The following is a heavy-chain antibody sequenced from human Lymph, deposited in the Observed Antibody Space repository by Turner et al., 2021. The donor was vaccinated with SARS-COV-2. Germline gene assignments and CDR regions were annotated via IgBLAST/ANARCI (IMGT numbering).Heavy chain of an antibody. CDR2: ISSSSSYI. D-gene: IGHD4-17*01. Sequence: EVQLVESGGGLVKPGGSLRLSCAASGFTFITNSMNWVRQAPGKGLEWISSISSSSSYIYYADSVKGRFTISRDDAKNSLYLQMNSLRAEDTAVYYCARDIPTTADYFDYWGQGTLVTVSS. V-gene: IGHV3-21*01. J-gene: IGHJ4*02. CDR3: ARDIPTTADYFDY. CDR1: GFTFITNS.